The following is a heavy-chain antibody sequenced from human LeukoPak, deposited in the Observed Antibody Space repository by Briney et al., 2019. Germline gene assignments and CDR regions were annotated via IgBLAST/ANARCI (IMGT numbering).Heavy chain of an antibody. D-gene: IGHD3-22*01. Sequence: GGSLRLSCAASGFTFSSYWMSWVRQAPGKGLEWVANIKQDESEKYYVDSVKGRFTISRDNAKNSLNLQMNGLRAEDTAVYFCAGDGLVYHYGSSAYYSDYWGQGTLVTVSS. CDR2: IKQDESEK. CDR1: GFTFSSYW. J-gene: IGHJ4*02. CDR3: AGDGLVYHYGSSAYYSDY. V-gene: IGHV3-7*01.